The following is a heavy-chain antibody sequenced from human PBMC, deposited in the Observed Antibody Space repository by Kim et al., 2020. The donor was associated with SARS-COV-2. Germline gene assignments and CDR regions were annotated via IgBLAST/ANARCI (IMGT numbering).Heavy chain of an antibody. CDR1: GFTFSSYG. Sequence: GGSLRLSCAASGFTFSSYGMHWVRQAPGKGLEWVAVIWYDGSNKYYADSVKGRFTISRDNSKNTLYLQMNSLRAEDTAVYYCARDDHSKYYEFPYDIWGQGTMVTVSS. CDR3: ARDDHSKYYEFPYDI. V-gene: IGHV3-33*01. D-gene: IGHD3-3*01. CDR2: IWYDGSNK. J-gene: IGHJ3*02.